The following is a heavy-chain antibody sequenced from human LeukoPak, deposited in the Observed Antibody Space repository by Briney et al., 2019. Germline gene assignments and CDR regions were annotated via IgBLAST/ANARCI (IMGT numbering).Heavy chain of an antibody. D-gene: IGHD3-9*01. CDR3: ARISLTGYAPISGYFDY. J-gene: IGHJ4*02. CDR2: IYHSGST. Sequence: SETLSLTCNVSGYSITSGYYWGWIRQPPGKGLQWIGSIYHSGSTYYNPSLKSRVTILVDTSKNLFSLKLSSVTAADTAVCYCARISLTGYAPISGYFDYWGQGTLVTVSS. V-gene: IGHV4-38-2*02. CDR1: GYSITSGYY.